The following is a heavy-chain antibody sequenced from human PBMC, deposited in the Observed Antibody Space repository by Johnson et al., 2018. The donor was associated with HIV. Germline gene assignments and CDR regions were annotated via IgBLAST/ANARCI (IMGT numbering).Heavy chain of an antibody. CDR2: ISGSGGST. V-gene: IGHV3-23*04. CDR3: ATSLYYYDGGGFACDALDI. D-gene: IGHD3-22*01. Sequence: VQLVESGGGLVQPGGSLRLSCAASGFTFSSYAMSWVRQAPGKGLEWVSAISGSGGSTYYADSVKGRFTISRDNSKNTLFLQMNSLRAEDTAVYYCATSLYYYDGGGFACDALDIGGQGTLVTVSS. J-gene: IGHJ3*02. CDR1: GFTFSSYA.